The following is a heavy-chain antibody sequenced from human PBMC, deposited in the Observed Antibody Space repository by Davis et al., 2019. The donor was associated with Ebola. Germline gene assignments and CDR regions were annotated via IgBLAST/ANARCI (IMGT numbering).Heavy chain of an antibody. Sequence: GESLKISCTASGFTFSSYEMNWVRQAPGKGLEWVSYIGSSGSGTSYADSVKGRFTVSRDNAKNSLYLQMNSLRAEDTAVYYCARALTTATTLGPRFDPWGQGTLVTVSS. CDR1: GFTFSSYE. D-gene: IGHD4-11*01. V-gene: IGHV3-48*03. CDR3: ARALTTATTLGPRFDP. CDR2: IGSSGSGT. J-gene: IGHJ5*02.